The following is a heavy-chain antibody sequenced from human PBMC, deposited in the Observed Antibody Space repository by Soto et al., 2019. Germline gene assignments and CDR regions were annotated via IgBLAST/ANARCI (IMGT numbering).Heavy chain of an antibody. CDR1: GFTFSSYG. CDR3: AREERITMVRGATEYYYYGMDV. Sequence: QVQLVESGGGVVQPGRSLRLSCAASGFTFSSYGMHWVRQAPGKGLEWVAVIWYDGSNKYYADSVKGRFTISRDNSKNTLSLQMNSLRAEDTAVYYCAREERITMVRGATEYYYYGMDVWGQGTTVTVSS. V-gene: IGHV3-33*01. J-gene: IGHJ6*02. D-gene: IGHD3-10*01. CDR2: IWYDGSNK.